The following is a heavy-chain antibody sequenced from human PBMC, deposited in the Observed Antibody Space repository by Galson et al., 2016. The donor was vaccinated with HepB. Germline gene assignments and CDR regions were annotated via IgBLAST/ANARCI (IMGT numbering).Heavy chain of an antibody. CDR2: IYSSGTT. D-gene: IGHD3-10*01. Sequence: TLSLTCTVSGGSINSGSYYWSWIRQPAGKGLEWIGRIYSSGTTNYNPSLRSRVTISVDTSKNQFSLKLSAVTAADTAVYYCARGSMVQGIDYGMDVWGKGTTVTVSS. CDR1: GGSINSGSYY. CDR3: ARGSMVQGIDYGMDV. V-gene: IGHV4-61*02. J-gene: IGHJ6*04.